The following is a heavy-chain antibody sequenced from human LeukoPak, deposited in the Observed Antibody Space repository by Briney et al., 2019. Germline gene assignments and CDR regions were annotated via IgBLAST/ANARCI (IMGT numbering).Heavy chain of an antibody. CDR2: ISAYNGNT. CDR1: GYTFTSYG. CDR3: ARQGRGVTTYYFDY. D-gene: IGHD3-10*01. Sequence: GASVKVSCKASGYTFTSYGISWVRQAPGQGLEWMGWISAYNGNTNYAQKLQGRVTLTTDTSTSTAYMELRSLRSDDTAVYYCARQGRGVTTYYFDYWGQGTLVTVSS. V-gene: IGHV1-18*04. J-gene: IGHJ4*02.